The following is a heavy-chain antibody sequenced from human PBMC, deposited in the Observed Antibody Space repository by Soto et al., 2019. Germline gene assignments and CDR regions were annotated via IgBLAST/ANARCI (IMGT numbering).Heavy chain of an antibody. V-gene: IGHV3-23*01. J-gene: IGHJ6*02. Sequence: EVRLLESGGGLVQPGGSLRLSCEGSGFTFGNYAMTWVRQGPGRGLEWVSALSGSSLNTYYAHSVKGRFTISRDNSKNTMYLKMNSLKVDDTAVYYCTTQFFLSSRKPPEDVWGQGTPVAVSS. CDR3: TTQFFLSSRKPPEDV. CDR1: GFTFGNYA. CDR2: LSGSSLNT.